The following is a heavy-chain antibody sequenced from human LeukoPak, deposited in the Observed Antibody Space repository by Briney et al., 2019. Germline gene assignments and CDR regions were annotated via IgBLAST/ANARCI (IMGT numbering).Heavy chain of an antibody. J-gene: IGHJ4*02. Sequence: KSGGSLRLSCAASGFTFSDYYMSWIRQAPGKGLEWVSYMTGGSTIYYADSVKGRFTISRDNAKNSLYLEMDCLRAEDTAVYYRARDRKGHCSSTSCYMTLDYWGQGTLVTVSS. CDR1: GFTFSDYY. D-gene: IGHD2-2*02. CDR2: MTGGSTI. CDR3: ARDRKGHCSSTSCYMTLDY. V-gene: IGHV3-11*04.